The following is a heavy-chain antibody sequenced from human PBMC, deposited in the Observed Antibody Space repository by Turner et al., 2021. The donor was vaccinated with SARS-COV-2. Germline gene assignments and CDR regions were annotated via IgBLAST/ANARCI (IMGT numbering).Heavy chain of an antibody. V-gene: IGHV4-4*07. D-gene: IGHD2-21*02. Sequence: QVQLQESGPGLVKPSETLSLTCTVSGGYIGSFYWSWIRQPAGQGLEWIGRIFHGGSANYKSSLTSRVTMSTDVSKNQISLKLSSVTAADTAVYYCTRGNVVTGIDYWGQGLLVTVSS. CDR3: TRGNVVTGIDY. CDR1: GGYIGSFY. CDR2: IFHGGSA. J-gene: IGHJ4*02.